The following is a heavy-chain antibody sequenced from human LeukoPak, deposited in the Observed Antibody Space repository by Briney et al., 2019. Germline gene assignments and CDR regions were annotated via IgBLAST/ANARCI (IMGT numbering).Heavy chain of an antibody. Sequence: SETLSLTCTVSGGSVSSGSYYWSWIRQPPGKGLEWIGYIYYSGSTNYNPSHKSRVTISVDTSKNQFSLKLSSVTAADTAVYYCARAVAAADSYWGRGTLVTVSS. J-gene: IGHJ4*02. CDR2: IYYSGST. CDR1: GGSVSSGSYY. CDR3: ARAVAAADSY. V-gene: IGHV4-61*01. D-gene: IGHD6-13*01.